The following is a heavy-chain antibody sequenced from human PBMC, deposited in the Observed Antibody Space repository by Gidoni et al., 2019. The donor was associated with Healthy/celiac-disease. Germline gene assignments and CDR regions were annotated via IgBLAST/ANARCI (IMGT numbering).Heavy chain of an antibody. CDR1: GFPFRSSS. CDR2: ISSSSSNI. J-gene: IGHJ6*02. V-gene: IGHV3-21*01. Sequence: EVQLVESGGGLVKPGGSLRLSCSASGFPFRSSSMNWVRQAPGKGLEWVSSISSSSSNIYYADSVKGRFTISRDNAKNSLYLQMNSLRAEDTAVYYCARVLGSWYPNYYYGMDVWGQGTTVTVSS. D-gene: IGHD6-13*01. CDR3: ARVLGSWYPNYYYGMDV.